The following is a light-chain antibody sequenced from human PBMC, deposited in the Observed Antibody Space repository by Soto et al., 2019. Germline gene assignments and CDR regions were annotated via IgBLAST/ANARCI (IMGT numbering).Light chain of an antibody. V-gene: IGKV3-20*01. J-gene: IGKJ1*01. CDR1: QSVSSSY. CDR3: QQYGSSQT. CDR2: GAS. Sequence: EIVLTQSPGTLSLSPGERATLSCRASQSVSSSYLAWYQQKPGQAPRLLIYGASSRATGIPDRFSGSGPGTDFTLTISRLEPEDFAVYYCQQYGSSQTFGQGTKVDIK.